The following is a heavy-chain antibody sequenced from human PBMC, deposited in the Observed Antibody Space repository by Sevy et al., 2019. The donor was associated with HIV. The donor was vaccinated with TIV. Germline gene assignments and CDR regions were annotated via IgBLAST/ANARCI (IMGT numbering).Heavy chain of an antibody. CDR2: IWYDGSNK. Sequence: GGSLRLSCAASGFTFSSYGMHWVRQAPGKGLEWVAVIWYDGSNKYYADSVKGRFTISRDNSKNTLYLQMNSLRAEDTAVYYCARGDTMVRGVMRIGRGMDVWGQGTTVTVSS. CDR1: GFTFSSYG. J-gene: IGHJ6*02. D-gene: IGHD3-10*01. V-gene: IGHV3-33*01. CDR3: ARGDTMVRGVMRIGRGMDV.